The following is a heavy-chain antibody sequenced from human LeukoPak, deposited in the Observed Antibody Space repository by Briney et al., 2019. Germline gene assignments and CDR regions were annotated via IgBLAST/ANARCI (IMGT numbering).Heavy chain of an antibody. J-gene: IGHJ4*02. D-gene: IGHD1-26*01. CDR1: GGSVGSGGYY. V-gene: IGHV4-61*08. CDR2: IYYIRNT. Sequence: SETLSLTCTVSGGSVGSGGYYWSWIRQPPGGGREWIGDIYYIRNTNYNPSLKSRVTMSLDPSKNQFSLKLNSVTAADTAVYYCARTQSQSGSYRYYFAYWGQGTLVTVSS. CDR3: ARTQSQSGSYRYYFAY.